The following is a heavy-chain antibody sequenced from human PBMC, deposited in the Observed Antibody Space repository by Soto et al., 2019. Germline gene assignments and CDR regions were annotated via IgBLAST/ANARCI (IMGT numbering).Heavy chain of an antibody. Sequence: PWGALLVSCSVSVFTFSAYWMHWVRQVPGKGLTWVSRISDDGSTATYADSVKGRFVISRDNAKNSIYLEMNTLRADDSGLYYCARGPRVSSTGTGANWGRGTLVTVSS. CDR3: ARGPRVSSTGTGAN. CDR1: VFTFSAYW. D-gene: IGHD1-1*01. J-gene: IGHJ4*02. CDR2: ISDDGSTA. V-gene: IGHV3-74*01.